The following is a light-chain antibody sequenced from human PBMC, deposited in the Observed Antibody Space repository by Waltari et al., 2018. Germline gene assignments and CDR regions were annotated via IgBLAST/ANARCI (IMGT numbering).Light chain of an antibody. V-gene: IGKV3-15*01. CDR3: HQYNDGPPFN. CDR1: QSVTTK. CDR2: GAS. J-gene: IGKJ2*01. Sequence: EIVMTQSPATLSVSPGERAILSCRASQSVTTKLAWYQQNPGQAPRLLIYGASTRATEIPASFSGSGSGTEFTLTISRLQSEDCAVYYCHQYNDGPPFNFGQGTKLEIK.